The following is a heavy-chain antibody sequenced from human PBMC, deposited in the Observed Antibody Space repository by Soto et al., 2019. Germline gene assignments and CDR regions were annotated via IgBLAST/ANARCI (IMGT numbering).Heavy chain of an antibody. CDR3: ASRSPALDY. Sequence: QVQLVESGGGVVQPGRSLRLSCAASGFTISSYGMHWVRQAPGKGLEWVAVIWYDGSNKYYADFVKGRFTISRDNSKNTLYLQMNSLRAEDTAVYYWASRSPALDYWGQGTLVTVSS. D-gene: IGHD2-2*01. V-gene: IGHV3-33*01. CDR1: GFTISSYG. J-gene: IGHJ4*02. CDR2: IWYDGSNK.